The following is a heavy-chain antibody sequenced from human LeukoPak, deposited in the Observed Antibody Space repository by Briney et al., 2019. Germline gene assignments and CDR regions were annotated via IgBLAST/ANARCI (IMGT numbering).Heavy chain of an antibody. CDR2: IYYSGST. V-gene: IGHV4-61*05. Sequence: SETLSLTRAVSGASISGSGYYLGWIRQPPGKGLEWIGYIYYSGSTNYNPSLKSRVTISVDTSKNQFSLKLSSVTAADTAVYYCARCKLERASPEFDYWGQGTLVTVSS. D-gene: IGHD1-1*01. CDR1: GASISGSGYY. J-gene: IGHJ4*02. CDR3: ARCKLERASPEFDY.